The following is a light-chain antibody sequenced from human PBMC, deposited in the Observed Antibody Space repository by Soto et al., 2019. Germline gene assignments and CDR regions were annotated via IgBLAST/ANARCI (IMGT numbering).Light chain of an antibody. CDR3: SSYTRSTTLNVX. CDR1: SSDVGGYKY. V-gene: IGLV2-14*01. CDR2: EVS. J-gene: IGLJ2*01. Sequence: QSALTQPASVSGSHGQSITISCTGTSSDVGGYKYVSWYQQHPGKVPKLMIYEVSNRPSGVSNRFSGSKSGNTSSLTISGLQAEDEAEYYCSSYTRSTTLNVXFGGGTKVTVL.